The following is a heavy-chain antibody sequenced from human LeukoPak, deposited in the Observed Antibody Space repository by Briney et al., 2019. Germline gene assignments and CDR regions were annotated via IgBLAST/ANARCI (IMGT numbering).Heavy chain of an antibody. V-gene: IGHV3-11*04. Sequence: GGSLRLSCAASGFTFSDYYMSWIRQAPGKGLEWVSYISSGGSTIYYAHSVKGRFTISRDNAKNSLYLQMNSLRAEDTAVYYCARPAYDSGPRGGNDAFDIWGQGTMVTVSS. D-gene: IGHD3-22*01. CDR3: ARPAYDSGPRGGNDAFDI. J-gene: IGHJ3*02. CDR2: ISSGGSTI. CDR1: GFTFSDYY.